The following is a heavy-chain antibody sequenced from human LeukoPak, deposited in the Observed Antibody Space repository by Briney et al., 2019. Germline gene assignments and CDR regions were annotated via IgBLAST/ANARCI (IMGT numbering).Heavy chain of an antibody. D-gene: IGHD3-9*01. CDR1: GFTFSSYA. CDR3: AKPADHCDILTGYLYY. J-gene: IGHJ4*02. CDR2: ISGSGGST. V-gene: IGHV3-23*01. Sequence: GGSLRLSCAASGFTFSSYAMSWVRQAPGKGLEWVSAISGSGGSTYYADSVKGRFTISRDNSKNTLYLQMNSLRAEDTAVYYCAKPADHCDILTGYLYYWGQGTLVTVSS.